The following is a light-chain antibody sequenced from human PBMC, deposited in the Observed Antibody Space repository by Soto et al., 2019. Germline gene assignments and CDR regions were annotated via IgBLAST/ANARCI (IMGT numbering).Light chain of an antibody. CDR3: QQYDTRPRYT. V-gene: IGKV1-33*01. CDR1: QDIYNF. CDR2: DAS. Sequence: DIQMTQSPSSLSASVGDRVTITCQASQDIYNFLNWYQQKPGKAPKLLIFDASNLETGVPSRFSGSGSGTDFTFTISSLQPEDFATYYCQQYDTRPRYTFGQGTKVE. J-gene: IGKJ2*01.